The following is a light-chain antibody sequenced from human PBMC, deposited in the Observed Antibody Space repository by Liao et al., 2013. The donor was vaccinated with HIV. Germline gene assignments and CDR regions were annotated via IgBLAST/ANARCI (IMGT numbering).Light chain of an antibody. CDR2: QDN. CDR1: LLGDKF. V-gene: IGLV3-1*01. Sequence: SYELTQPPSVSVSPGQTASISCSGDLLGDKFASWYQQKPGQSPVLVIFQDNKRPSGVPGRFSGSNSENTATLTISGTQATDEADYYCQAWDSSTAYVFGSGTKLAVL. CDR3: QAWDSSTAYV. J-gene: IGLJ1*01.